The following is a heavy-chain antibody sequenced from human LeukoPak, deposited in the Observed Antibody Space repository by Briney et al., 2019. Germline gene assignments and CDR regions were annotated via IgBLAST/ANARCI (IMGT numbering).Heavy chain of an antibody. D-gene: IGHD1-7*01. CDR1: GGTFSSYA. CDR2: LIPFFGTA. V-gene: IGHV1-69*13. Sequence: SVKVSCKASGGTFSSYAISWVRQAPGQGLEWMGGLIPFFGTANYAQKFQGRVTITADESTSTAYMELSSLRSEDTAVYYCARELTGTTPDDAFDIWGQGTMVTVSS. J-gene: IGHJ3*02. CDR3: ARELTGTTPDDAFDI.